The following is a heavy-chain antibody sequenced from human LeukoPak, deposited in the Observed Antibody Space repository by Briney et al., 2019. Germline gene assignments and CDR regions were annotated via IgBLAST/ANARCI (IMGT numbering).Heavy chain of an antibody. CDR2: INPSGGST. CDR1: GYTFTSYY. D-gene: IGHD3-10*01. V-gene: IGHV1-46*01. CDR3: ARDQGEAYYFDY. J-gene: IGHJ4*02. Sequence: ASVKVSCKASGYTFTSYYMHWVRQAPGQGLEWMGIINPSGGSTSYAQKFQGRVTMTRDTSTSTVYMELSSLRPEDTAVYYCARDQGEAYYFDYWGQGTLVTVSS.